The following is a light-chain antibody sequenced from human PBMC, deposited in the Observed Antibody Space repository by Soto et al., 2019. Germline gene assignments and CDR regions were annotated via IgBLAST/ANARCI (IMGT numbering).Light chain of an antibody. Sequence: ETVMTQSPATLSVSPGERATLSCRASQSVISDLVWYQKKPGQAPRLLIYGASTRATGIPARFSGGGSGTEFTLTISSLQSEDFAVYYCQQNNNWPRTFGQGTKV. CDR1: QSVISD. J-gene: IGKJ1*01. CDR3: QQNNNWPRT. CDR2: GAS. V-gene: IGKV3-15*01.